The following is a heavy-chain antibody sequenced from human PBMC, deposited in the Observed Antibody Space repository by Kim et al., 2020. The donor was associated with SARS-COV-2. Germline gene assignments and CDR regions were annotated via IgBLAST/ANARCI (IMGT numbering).Heavy chain of an antibody. CDR3: ARGYCSSTSCLPYWYFDL. Sequence: SETLSLTCTVSGGSISSYYWSWIRQPPGKGLEWIGYIYYSGSTNYNPSLKSRVTISVDTSKNQFSLKLSSVTAADTAVYYCARGYCSSTSCLPYWYFDLWGRGTLVTVSS. D-gene: IGHD2-2*01. CDR1: GGSISSYY. J-gene: IGHJ2*01. V-gene: IGHV4-59*01. CDR2: IYYSGST.